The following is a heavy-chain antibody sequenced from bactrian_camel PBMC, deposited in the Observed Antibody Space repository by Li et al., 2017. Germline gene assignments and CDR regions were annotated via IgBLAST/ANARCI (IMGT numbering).Heavy chain of an antibody. CDR3: AARGPYCYTKLSVRDFTY. CDR2: IATGGGNT. J-gene: IGHJ4*01. Sequence: DVQLVESGGGSVQAGGSLRLSCAASGYTYNRNCMAWFRQAPGKEREGVARIATGGGNTYYADSVKGRFTISQDNAKNTVYLQMNSLKPEDTAMYYCAARGPYCYTKLSVRDFTYWGQGTQVTVS. CDR1: GYTYNRNC. V-gene: IGHV3S40*01. D-gene: IGHD2*01.